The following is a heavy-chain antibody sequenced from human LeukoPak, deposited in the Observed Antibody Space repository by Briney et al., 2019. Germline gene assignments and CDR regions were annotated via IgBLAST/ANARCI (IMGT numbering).Heavy chain of an antibody. J-gene: IGHJ4*02. Sequence: GASVKVSCKASGYTFTSYAISWVRQAPGQGLEWMGRIIPILGIANYAQKFQGRVTITADKSTSTAYMELSSLRSEDTAVYYCARGPMLSGGYSYGPGHFDYWGQGTLVTVSS. V-gene: IGHV1-69*04. CDR3: ARGPMLSGGYSYGPGHFDY. CDR1: GYTFTSYA. D-gene: IGHD5-18*01. CDR2: IIPILGIA.